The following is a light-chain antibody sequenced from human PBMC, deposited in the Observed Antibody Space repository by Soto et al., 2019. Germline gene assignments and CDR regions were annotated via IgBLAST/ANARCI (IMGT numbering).Light chain of an antibody. J-gene: IGKJ2*01. CDR1: QSISSY. Sequence: DIQMTQSPSSLSASVGDRVTIACRASQSISSYLSWFQQKPGRAPKLLIYAASALRSGVPSRFRGSGSGTEFTLTISSLQPEDFATYYCQQSYSTPYTFGQGTKLDSK. CDR2: AAS. V-gene: IGKV1-39*01. CDR3: QQSYSTPYT.